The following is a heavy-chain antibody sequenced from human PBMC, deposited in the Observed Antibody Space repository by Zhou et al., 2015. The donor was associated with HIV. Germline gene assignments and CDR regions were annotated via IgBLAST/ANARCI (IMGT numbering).Heavy chain of an antibody. D-gene: IGHD1-26*01. CDR3: ARSGPHQLLVDP. J-gene: IGHJ5*02. Sequence: QVQLMQSGAEVKKPGASVKVSCHTSGYSFASHGITWVRQAPGQGLEWMGWISGYNGNTIYAQKFQDRVSMTTDTSTGTAYMELRILKSDDTAIYYCARSGPHQLLVDPWGQGTLVTVSS. V-gene: IGHV1-18*01. CDR2: ISGYNGNT. CDR1: GYSFASHG.